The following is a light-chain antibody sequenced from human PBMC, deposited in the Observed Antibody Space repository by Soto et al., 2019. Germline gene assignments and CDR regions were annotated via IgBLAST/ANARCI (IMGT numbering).Light chain of an antibody. J-gene: IGKJ4*01. V-gene: IGKV1-27*01. CDR1: QGISNY. Sequence: DIPMTQSPSSLSASVGDRVTITCRASQGISNYLAWYQQKPGKVPKLLIYDVSTLQSGVPSRFSGSGSGTDFTLTISSLQPEDVATYYCQKYNSALALTFGGGTKVDIK. CDR3: QKYNSALALT. CDR2: DVS.